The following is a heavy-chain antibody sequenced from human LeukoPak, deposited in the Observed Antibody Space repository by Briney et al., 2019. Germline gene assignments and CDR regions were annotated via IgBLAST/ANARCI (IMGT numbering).Heavy chain of an antibody. D-gene: IGHD1-26*01. J-gene: IGHJ4*02. V-gene: IGHV4-59*08. CDR2: IHYNGIT. Sequence: PSETLSLTCTVSGSMYNYYWSWIRQPPGNGLEWIGYIHYNGITNYNPSLKTRVTMSLDTSKNQVSLNLNSVTAADTAVYYCARHISSGGTYAHFDYWGQGTLVTVSS. CDR1: GSMYNYY. CDR3: ARHISSGGTYAHFDY.